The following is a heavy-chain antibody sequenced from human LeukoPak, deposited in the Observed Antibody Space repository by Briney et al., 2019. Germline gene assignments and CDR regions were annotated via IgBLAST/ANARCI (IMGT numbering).Heavy chain of an antibody. CDR2: IIPILGIA. J-gene: IGHJ4*02. CDR1: GGTFSSYA. Sequence: GASVKVSCKASGGTFSSYAISWVRQAPGQGLEWMGRIIPILGIANYAQKFQGRVTITADKSTSTAYMELSSLRSEDTAVYYCALNYDSSGYYYVRGDYWGQGTLVTVSS. D-gene: IGHD3-22*01. CDR3: ALNYDSSGYYYVRGDY. V-gene: IGHV1-69*04.